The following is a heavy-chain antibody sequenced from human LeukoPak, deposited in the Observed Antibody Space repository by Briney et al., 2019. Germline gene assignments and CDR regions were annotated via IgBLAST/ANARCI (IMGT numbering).Heavy chain of an antibody. CDR3: ARDQGYCSGGSCYSTDTFDY. CDR2: ISSSSSYV. CDR1: GFTFSSYS. V-gene: IGHV3-21*01. J-gene: IGHJ4*02. D-gene: IGHD2-15*01. Sequence: GGSLRLSCAASGFTFSSYSMNWVRQAPGKGLEWVSSISSSSSYVYYADSVKGRFTISRDNAKNSLYLQMNSLRAEDTAVYYCARDQGYCSGGSCYSTDTFDYWGQGTLVTVSS.